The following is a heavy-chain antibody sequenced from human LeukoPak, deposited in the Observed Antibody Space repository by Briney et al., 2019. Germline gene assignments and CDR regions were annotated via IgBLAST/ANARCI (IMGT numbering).Heavy chain of an antibody. V-gene: IGHV3-21*01. CDR3: AELGMIGGV. CDR2: ITSSSSYV. Sequence: GGSLRLSCEASGFTFSTYNMNWVRQAPGKRLEWVSSITSSSSYVFYADSVKGRFTISRDNAKNSLYLQMNSLRAEDTAVYYCAELGMIGGVWGKGTTVTISS. CDR1: GFTFSTYN. D-gene: IGHD3-10*02. J-gene: IGHJ6*04.